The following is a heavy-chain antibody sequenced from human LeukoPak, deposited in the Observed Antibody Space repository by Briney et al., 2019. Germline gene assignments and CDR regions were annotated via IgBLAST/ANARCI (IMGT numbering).Heavy chain of an antibody. V-gene: IGHV5-51*01. CDR3: ARLLDGGGDY. D-gene: IGHD2-15*01. CDR1: GYSFTNFW. Sequence: GESLKISCKGSGYSFTNFWIGWVRQMPGKGLEWMGIIYPADSDTRYSPSFQGQVTISADKSINTVSLQLSNLKASDTAMYYCARLLDGGGDYWGQGTLVTVSS. CDR2: IYPADSDT. J-gene: IGHJ4*02.